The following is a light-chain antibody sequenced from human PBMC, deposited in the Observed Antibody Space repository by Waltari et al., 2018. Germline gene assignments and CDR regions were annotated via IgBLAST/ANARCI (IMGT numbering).Light chain of an antibody. CDR2: GDN. V-gene: IGLV1-44*01. CDR1: LSNIESNT. CDR3: AGWDDSLNGPV. J-gene: IGLJ3*02. Sequence: QSVLTQPPSASGTPGQRVTISCSGSLSNIESNTVTWYRQLPGTAPKLLIYGDNQRPSGVPDRLSGSKSGTSASLAISGLQSADEADYYCAGWDDSLNGPVFGGGTKLTVL.